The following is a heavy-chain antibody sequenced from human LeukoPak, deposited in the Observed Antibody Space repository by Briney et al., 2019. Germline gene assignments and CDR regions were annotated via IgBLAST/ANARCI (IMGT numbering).Heavy chain of an antibody. CDR3: ARDRQWLVDH. D-gene: IGHD6-19*01. CDR2: VYVTGST. V-gene: IGHV4-4*07. CDR1: GDSISSYY. J-gene: IGHJ5*02. Sequence: SETLSLTCTVPGDSISSYYWSWIRQPAGKGLEWIGRVYVTGSTNLNPALQSRVTMSVDTSKNQFSLKLTSVTAADTAAYYCARDRQWLVDHWGQGTLVTVSS.